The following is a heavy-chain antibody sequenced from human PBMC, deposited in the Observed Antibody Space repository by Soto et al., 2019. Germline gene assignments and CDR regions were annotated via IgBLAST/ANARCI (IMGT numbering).Heavy chain of an antibody. CDR2: ITASNGNT. CDR1: GFTFSTYG. CDR3: ARGYSYGSYWYFDI. D-gene: IGHD5-18*01. Sequence: QFQLVQSGAEVKNPGASVRVSCKASGFTFSTYGITWVRQAPGQGLEWMGWITASNGNTHYAQNLQGRVTMTTDTSTSTAYMELWRLSSDDTAVYFCARGYSYGSYWYFDIGGRGTLVTVSS. J-gene: IGHJ2*01. V-gene: IGHV1-18*04.